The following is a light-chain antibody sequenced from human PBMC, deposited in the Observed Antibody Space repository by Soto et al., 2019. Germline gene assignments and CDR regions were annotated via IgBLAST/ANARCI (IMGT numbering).Light chain of an antibody. CDR3: GSWDSSLSAYV. J-gene: IGLJ1*01. V-gene: IGLV1-51*01. CDR2: DDN. Sequence: QSVLTQPPSVSAASRQKVTVSCSGSSSNIGGNSVSWYQQLPGTAPKLLIYDDNKRPSGIPDRFSGSKSGTSATLGITGFQTGDEADYYCGSWDSSLSAYVFGTGTKVTVL. CDR1: SSNIGGNS.